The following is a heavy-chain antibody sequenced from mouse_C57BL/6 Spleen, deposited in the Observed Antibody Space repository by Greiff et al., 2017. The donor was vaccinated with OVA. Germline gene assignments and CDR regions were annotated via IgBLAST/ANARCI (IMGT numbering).Heavy chain of an antibody. V-gene: IGHV1-15*01. CDR3: TRDGNYGFDY. CDR1: GYTFTDYE. Sequence: VQLQQSGAELVRPGASVTLSCKASGYTFTDYEMHWVKQTPVHGLEWIGAIDPETGGTAYNQKFKGKAILTADKSSSTAYMELRSLTSEDSAVYYCTRDGNYGFDYWGQGTTLTVSS. J-gene: IGHJ2*01. D-gene: IGHD2-1*01. CDR2: IDPETGGT.